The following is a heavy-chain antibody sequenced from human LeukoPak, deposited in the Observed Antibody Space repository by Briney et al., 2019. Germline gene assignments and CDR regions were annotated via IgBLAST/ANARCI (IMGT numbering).Heavy chain of an antibody. Sequence: TSETLSLTCTVSGGSISSSSYYWGWIRQPPGKGLEWIGSIYYSGSTYYNPSLKSRVTISVDTSKNQFSLKLSSVTAADTAVYYCARVSYDIFTAFDYWGQGTLVTVSS. D-gene: IGHD3-9*01. CDR3: ARVSYDIFTAFDY. V-gene: IGHV4-39*07. CDR2: IYYSGST. J-gene: IGHJ4*02. CDR1: GGSISSSSYY.